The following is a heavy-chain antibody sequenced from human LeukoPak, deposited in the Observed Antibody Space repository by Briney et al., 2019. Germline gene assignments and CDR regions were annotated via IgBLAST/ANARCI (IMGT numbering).Heavy chain of an antibody. J-gene: IGHJ4*02. D-gene: IGHD1-26*01. CDR2: INTNSYGT. CDR3: ARGPRATPSVFDY. CDR1: RYTFTCYY. Sequence: ASVTVSFKASRYTFTCYYIHWVRHPPGQGLGWMGVINTNSYGTNYAQKFQGRVTMTRDTSISTAYMERSRLRSDGTAVYYCARGPRATPSVFDYWGEGALFTVSS. V-gene: IGHV1-2*02.